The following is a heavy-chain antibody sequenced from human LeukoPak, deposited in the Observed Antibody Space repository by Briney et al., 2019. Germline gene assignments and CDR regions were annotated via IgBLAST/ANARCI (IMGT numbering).Heavy chain of an antibody. D-gene: IGHD3-10*01. CDR1: GYTFTSYD. CDR3: ARAPPFYYYGSGSYYFDY. CDR2: MNPNSGNT. Sequence: GASVKVSCKASGYTFTSYDINWVRQATGQGLEWMGWMNPNSGNTGYAQKFQGRVTMTRNTSIGTAYMELSSLRSEDTAVYYCARAPPFYYYGSGSYYFDYWGQGTLVTVSS. J-gene: IGHJ4*02. V-gene: IGHV1-8*01.